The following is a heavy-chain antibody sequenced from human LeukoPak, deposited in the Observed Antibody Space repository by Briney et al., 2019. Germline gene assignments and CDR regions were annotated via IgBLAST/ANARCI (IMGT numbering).Heavy chain of an antibody. CDR1: GGSISIGSSISSGSYY. CDR3: ARDTVSSSWYLGSTGRGEHWFDP. CDR2: IYTSGST. D-gene: IGHD6-13*01. Sequence: PSETLSLTCTVSGGSISIGSSISSGSYYWSWIRQPAGKGLEWIGRIYTSGSTNYNPSLKSRVTISVDTSKNQFSLKLSSVTAADTAVYYCARDTVSSSWYLGSTGRGEHWFDPWGQGTLVTVSS. V-gene: IGHV4-61*02. J-gene: IGHJ5*02.